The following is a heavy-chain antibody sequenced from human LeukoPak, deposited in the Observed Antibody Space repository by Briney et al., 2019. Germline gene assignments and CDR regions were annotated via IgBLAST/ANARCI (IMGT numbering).Heavy chain of an antibody. CDR3: ASGDYCSNTSCYNGDFDI. D-gene: IGHD2-2*01. J-gene: IGHJ3*02. V-gene: IGHV1-69*05. CDR2: IIPIFGTA. CDR1: GGTFSSYA. Sequence: SVKVSCKASGGTFSSYAISWVRQAPGQGLEWMGGIIPIFGTANYAQKFQGRVTITTDEFTSTEYMELSSLGPEDTAVYYCASGDYCSNTSCYNGDFDIWGQGTMVTVSS.